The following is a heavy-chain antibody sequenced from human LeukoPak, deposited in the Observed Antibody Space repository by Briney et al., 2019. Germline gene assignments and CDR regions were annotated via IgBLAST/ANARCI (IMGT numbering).Heavy chain of an antibody. V-gene: IGHV3-33*01. D-gene: IGHD6-19*01. CDR3: ARGRSSGRPNWFDP. CDR1: GFTFSSYG. Sequence: GRSLRLSCAASGFTFSSYGMHWVRQAPGKGLEWVAVIWYDGSNKYYADSVKGRFTISRDNSKNTLYLQMNSLRAEDTAVYYCARGRSSGRPNWFDPWGQGTLVTVSS. J-gene: IGHJ5*02. CDR2: IWYDGSNK.